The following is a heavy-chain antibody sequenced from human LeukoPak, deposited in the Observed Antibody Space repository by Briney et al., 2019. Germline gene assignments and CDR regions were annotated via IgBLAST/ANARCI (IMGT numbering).Heavy chain of an antibody. CDR2: FDPEDDEI. D-gene: IGHD3-22*01. CDR3: ATDPWGEKMIEGDHTGNFDY. CDR1: GYTLTELA. J-gene: IGHJ4*02. V-gene: IGHV1-24*01. Sequence: ASVKVSCKVSGYTLTELAMYWVRQAPGKGLEWMGGFDPEDDEIIYAQKFQGRVTMTEDTSTDTAYMELSSLRSEDTAVYYCATDPWGEKMIEGDHTGNFDYWGQGTLVTVSS.